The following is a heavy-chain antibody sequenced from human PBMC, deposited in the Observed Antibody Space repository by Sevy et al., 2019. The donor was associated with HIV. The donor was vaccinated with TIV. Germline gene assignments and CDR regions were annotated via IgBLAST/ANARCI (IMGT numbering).Heavy chain of an antibody. D-gene: IGHD2-15*01. V-gene: IGHV3-23*01. CDR1: GFTFSSYA. J-gene: IGHJ4*02. CDR3: EGEVVAASSGSTFDY. Sequence: GGSLRLSCAASGFTFSSYAMSWVRQAPGKGLEWVSAISGSGGSTYYADSVKGRFTISRDNSKNTLYLQMNSLRAEDTAVYYCEGEVVAASSGSTFDYWGQGTLVTVSS. CDR2: ISGSGGST.